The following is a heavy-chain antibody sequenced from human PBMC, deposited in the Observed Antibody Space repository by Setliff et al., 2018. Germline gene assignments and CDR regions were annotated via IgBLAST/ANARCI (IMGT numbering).Heavy chain of an antibody. Sequence: PSETLSLTCAVYGGSFSGYYWSWIRQPPGKRLEWIGEIIHSGSTNYNPSLKSRVTISMDTSKNQFSLKVSSVTAAGTAIYYCARSLVGATYSVYFDYWGQGALVTVSS. J-gene: IGHJ4*02. CDR3: ARSLVGATYSVYFDY. V-gene: IGHV4-34*12. CDR1: GGSFSGYY. CDR2: IIHSGST. D-gene: IGHD1-26*01.